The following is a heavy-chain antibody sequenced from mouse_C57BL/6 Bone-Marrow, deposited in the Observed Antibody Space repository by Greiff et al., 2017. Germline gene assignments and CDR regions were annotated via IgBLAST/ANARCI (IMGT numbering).Heavy chain of an antibody. CDR1: GFTFSSYG. Sequence: EVQVVESGGDLVKPGGSLKLSCAASGFTFSSYGMSWVRQTPDKRLEWVATISSGGSYTYYPDSVKGRFTISRDNAKNTLYLQMSSLKSEDTAMYDCARQAWFAYWGQGTLVTVSA. CDR3: ARQAWFAY. V-gene: IGHV5-6*01. CDR2: ISSGGSYT. J-gene: IGHJ3*01.